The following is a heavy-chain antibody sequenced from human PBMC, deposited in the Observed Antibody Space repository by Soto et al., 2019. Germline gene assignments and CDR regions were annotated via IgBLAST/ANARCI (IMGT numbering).Heavy chain of an antibody. CDR2: INGDGSST. V-gene: IGHV3-74*01. CDR3: ASLSAWHATLDV. D-gene: IGHD6-19*01. Sequence: PGGSLRLSCAASGFTFSSYWMHWVRQPPGKGLVWVSQINGDGSSTSYADSVKGRFTISRDNAKNTLFLQINSLRAEDTALYYCASLSAWHATLDVWGQGTMVTVSS. CDR1: GFTFSSYW. J-gene: IGHJ3*01.